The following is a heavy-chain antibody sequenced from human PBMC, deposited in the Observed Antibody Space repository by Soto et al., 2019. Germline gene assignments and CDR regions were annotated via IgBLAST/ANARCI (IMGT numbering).Heavy chain of an antibody. J-gene: IGHJ4*02. CDR3: APRSPAFDS. V-gene: IGHV1-18*01. Sequence: VSVKVSCKTSGYTFTSYGISWVRQAPGQGLEWMGWITTDKGKTTYAQKFQGRVTMTTDTSTSTAYMELRSLRSDDTAVYYCAPRSPAFDSLRQGTLVTVSS. CDR1: GYTFTSYG. CDR2: ITTDKGKT.